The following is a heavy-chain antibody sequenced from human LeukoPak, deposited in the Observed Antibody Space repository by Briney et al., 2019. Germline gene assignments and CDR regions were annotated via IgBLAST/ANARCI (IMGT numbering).Heavy chain of an antibody. CDR3: ALGSGIAAAIDY. CDR2: ISSSSSTI. V-gene: IGHV3-48*04. CDR1: GFSFSSNS. D-gene: IGHD6-13*01. Sequence: GGSLRLSCAASGFSFSSNSMSWVRQAPGKGLEWVSYISSSSSTIYYADSVKGRFTISRDNAKNSLYLQMNSLRAEDTAVYYCALGSGIAAAIDYWGQGTLVTVSS. J-gene: IGHJ4*02.